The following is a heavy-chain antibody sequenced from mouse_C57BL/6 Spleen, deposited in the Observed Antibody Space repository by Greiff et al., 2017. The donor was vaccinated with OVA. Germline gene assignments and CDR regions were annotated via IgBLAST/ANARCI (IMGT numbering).Heavy chain of an antibody. CDR1: GFTFSDYY. J-gene: IGHJ1*03. CDR3: AREYYGSSPFYWYFDV. CDR2: INYDGSST. D-gene: IGHD1-1*01. Sequence: EVHLVESEGGLVQPGSSMKLSCTASGFTFSDYYMAWVRQVPEKGLEWVANINYDGSSTYYLDSLKSRFIISRDNAKNILYLQMSSLKSEDTATYYCAREYYGSSPFYWYFDVWGTGTTVTVSS. V-gene: IGHV5-16*01.